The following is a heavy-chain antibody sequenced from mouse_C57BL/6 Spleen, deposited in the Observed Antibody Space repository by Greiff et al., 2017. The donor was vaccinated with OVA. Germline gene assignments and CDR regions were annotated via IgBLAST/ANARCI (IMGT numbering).Heavy chain of an antibody. Sequence: VQLQQSGPELVKPGASVKISCKASGYTFTDYYMNWVKQSHGKSLEWIGDINPNNGGTSYNQKFKGKATLTVDKSSSTAYMELRSLTSEDSAVYYCARSHYDYYFDYWGQGTTLTVSS. D-gene: IGHD2-4*01. CDR1: GYTFTDYY. CDR3: ARSHYDYYFDY. CDR2: INPNNGGT. V-gene: IGHV1-26*01. J-gene: IGHJ2*01.